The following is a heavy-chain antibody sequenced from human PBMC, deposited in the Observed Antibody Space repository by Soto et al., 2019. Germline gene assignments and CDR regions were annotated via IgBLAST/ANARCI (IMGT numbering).Heavy chain of an antibody. D-gene: IGHD1-26*01. CDR3: AKATHLYSGSYF. J-gene: IGHJ4*02. V-gene: IGHV3-30*18. CDR1: GFTFSSYG. CDR2: ISYDGSNK. Sequence: GGSLRLSCAASGFTFSSYGMHWVRQAPGKGLEWVAVISYDGSNKYYADSVKGRFTISRDNSKNTLYLQMNSLRAEDTAVYYCAKATHLYSGSYFWGQGTLVTVSS.